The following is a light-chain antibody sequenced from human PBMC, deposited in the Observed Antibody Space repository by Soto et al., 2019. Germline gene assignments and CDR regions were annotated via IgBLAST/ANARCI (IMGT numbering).Light chain of an antibody. J-gene: IGKJ4*01. V-gene: IGKV1-6*01. CDR2: GAT. Sequence: ALQMTQSPSSLSASVGDRVTITCRASQGIRSDLGWYQQKPGKAPNLLIYGATSLRSGVPSRFSGSGSGTDFTLTISSLQPEDFATYYCLQDYIYPITFGGGTKVEMK. CDR1: QGIRSD. CDR3: LQDYIYPIT.